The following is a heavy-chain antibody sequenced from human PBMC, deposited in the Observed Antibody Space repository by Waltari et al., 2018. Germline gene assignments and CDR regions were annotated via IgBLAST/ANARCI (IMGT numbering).Heavy chain of an antibody. V-gene: IGHV3-7*03. J-gene: IGHJ4*02. CDR3: ARGSPGYVRVWDS. D-gene: IGHD2-2*01. CDR2: IKYDGSAT. Sequence: EVQLTESGGGLVQPGGSLRLSCAASGFSVSAYWMTWGRQAPGKGLEWVANIKYDGSATYHADSVNGRFSISRDNAKNSLYLQMNSVSAEDTAIYYCARGSPGYVRVWDSWGQGTMVTVSS. CDR1: GFSVSAYW.